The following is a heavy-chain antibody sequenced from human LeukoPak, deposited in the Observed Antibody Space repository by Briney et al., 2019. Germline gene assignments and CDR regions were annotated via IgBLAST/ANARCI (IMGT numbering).Heavy chain of an antibody. CDR1: GFTLRSYS. Sequence: GGSLRLSCAASGFTLRSYSMSCVRQAPGKGLEWVSAIRGSGCSTYHAGYVKGRFTIARDNSKNTLYLQMNSLRAEDTAVYYCAKLSVYDSSGYYYESYFDYWGQGTLVTVSS. CDR3: AKLSVYDSSGYYYESYFDY. J-gene: IGHJ4*02. D-gene: IGHD3-22*01. CDR2: IRGSGCST. V-gene: IGHV3-23*01.